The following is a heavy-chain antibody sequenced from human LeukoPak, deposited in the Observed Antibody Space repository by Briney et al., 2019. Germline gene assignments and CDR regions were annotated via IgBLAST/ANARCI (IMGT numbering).Heavy chain of an antibody. D-gene: IGHD6-19*01. CDR3: ASAGGGQWLPRFDY. CDR2: ISSSGSTI. Sequence: GGSLRLSCAASGFTFSSYEMNWVRQAPGEGLEWVSYISSSGSTIYYADSVKGRFTISRDNAKNSLYLQMNSLRAEDTAVYYCASAGGGQWLPRFDYWGQGTLVTVSS. J-gene: IGHJ4*02. CDR1: GFTFSSYE. V-gene: IGHV3-48*03.